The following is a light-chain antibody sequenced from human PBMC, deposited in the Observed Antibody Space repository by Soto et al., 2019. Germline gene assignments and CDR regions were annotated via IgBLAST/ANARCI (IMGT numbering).Light chain of an antibody. J-gene: IGKJ1*01. CDR3: QQYDKWPRT. Sequence: VMTQAPGTLSVSSGGRAGLSWRASQSVSTNLAWYQQKPGQPPRLLIYFASTRATAVPARFTAGGSGTEFTLTISSLQSDDLAVYYCQQYDKWPRTCGQGTKVDIK. V-gene: IGKV3-15*01. CDR2: FAS. CDR1: QSVSTN.